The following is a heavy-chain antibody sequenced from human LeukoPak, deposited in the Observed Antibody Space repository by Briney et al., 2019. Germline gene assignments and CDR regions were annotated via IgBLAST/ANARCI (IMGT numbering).Heavy chain of an antibody. D-gene: IGHD3-3*01. Sequence: GGSLRLSCAASGFTFKNYWMTWVRQPPGKGLEWVANIKPDGSETYCVDSVKGRFTISRDNAKNSLYLQMNSLRAEDTAVYYCARDAILDYYGMDVWGQGTTVTVSS. CDR3: ARDAILDYYGMDV. V-gene: IGHV3-7*01. J-gene: IGHJ6*02. CDR1: GFTFKNYW. CDR2: IKPDGSET.